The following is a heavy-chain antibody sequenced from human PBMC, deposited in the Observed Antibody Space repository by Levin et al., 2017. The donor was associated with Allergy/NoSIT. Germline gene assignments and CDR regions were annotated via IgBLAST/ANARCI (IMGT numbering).Heavy chain of an antibody. V-gene: IGHV4-30-2*01. Sequence: SCAVSGGSISSGGYSWSWLRQPPGKGLEWIGYIYHSGSTYYNPSLKSRVTISVDRSKNQFSLKLSSVTAADTAVYYCARGSGSYLTEYFQHWGQGTLVTVSS. D-gene: IGHD3-10*01. CDR3: ARGSGSYLTEYFQH. CDR1: GGSISSGGYS. J-gene: IGHJ1*01. CDR2: IYHSGST.